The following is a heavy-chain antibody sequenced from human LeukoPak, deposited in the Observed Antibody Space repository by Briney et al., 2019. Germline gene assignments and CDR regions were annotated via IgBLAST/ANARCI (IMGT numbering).Heavy chain of an antibody. J-gene: IGHJ4*02. CDR1: GGTFSSYA. D-gene: IGHD6-13*01. CDR2: ISAYNGNT. Sequence: ASVKVSCKASGGTFSSYAISWVRQAPGQGLEWMGWISAYNGNTNYAQKLQGRVTMTTDTSTSTAYMELRSLRSDDTAVYYCARPAAGFEHFDYWGQGTLVTVSS. V-gene: IGHV1-18*01. CDR3: ARPAAGFEHFDY.